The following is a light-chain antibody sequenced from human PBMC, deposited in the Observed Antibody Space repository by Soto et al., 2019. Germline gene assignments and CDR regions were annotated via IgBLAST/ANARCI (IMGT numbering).Light chain of an antibody. Sequence: IVLTQSPGTLSLSPGERATLSCRASQSVSSDFLAWYQQKPGQAPRLLIYGASHRVTGIPGRYSGSGSGKDFTLTISRLEPEDFAVYYCQQYGSSGTFGQGTKV. CDR2: GAS. V-gene: IGKV3-20*01. CDR1: QSVSSDF. CDR3: QQYGSSGT. J-gene: IGKJ1*01.